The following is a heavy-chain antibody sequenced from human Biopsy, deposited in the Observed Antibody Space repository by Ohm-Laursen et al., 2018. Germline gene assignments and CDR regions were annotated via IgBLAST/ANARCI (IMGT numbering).Heavy chain of an antibody. Sequence: SLRLSCSAFGFSFSSYSMNWARQTPGKGLEWVSYTDTTSGTKFYADSVKGRFTISRDNAKNSLYLQMNSLRAEDTALYYCAKDSGGSPLGELFHWGQGNLVTVSS. CDR3: AKDSGGSPLGELFH. D-gene: IGHD3-16*01. J-gene: IGHJ4*02. V-gene: IGHV3-48*04. CDR1: GFSFSSYS. CDR2: TDTTSGTK.